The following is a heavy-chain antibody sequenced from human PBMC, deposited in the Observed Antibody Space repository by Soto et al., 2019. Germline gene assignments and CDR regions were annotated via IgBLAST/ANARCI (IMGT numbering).Heavy chain of an antibody. CDR2: ISYDGSNK. CDR1: GFTFSNYP. D-gene: IGHD1-26*01. J-gene: IGHJ4*02. CDR3: ARELGSVDDY. Sequence: QVQLVESGGGVVQPGRSLRLSCAASGFTFSNYPMHWVRQAPGKGLEWVAVISYDGSNKYYADSVKGRFTISRDDSKNTLYLQMNSLRPADTALFYCARELGSVDDYWGQGTLVTVSS. V-gene: IGHV3-30-3*01.